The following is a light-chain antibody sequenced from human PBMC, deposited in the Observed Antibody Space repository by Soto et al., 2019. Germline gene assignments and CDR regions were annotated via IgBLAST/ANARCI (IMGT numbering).Light chain of an antibody. J-gene: IGKJ5*01. Sequence: EIVLTHSPATLSLSPCERATLSCRASQSVSSYLAWYQQKPGQAPRFLIYDASNRATGIPARFSGSGSGTDFTLTISSLEPEDFAVYYCQQRSNWITFGQGTRLEIK. V-gene: IGKV3-11*01. CDR3: QQRSNWIT. CDR1: QSVSSY. CDR2: DAS.